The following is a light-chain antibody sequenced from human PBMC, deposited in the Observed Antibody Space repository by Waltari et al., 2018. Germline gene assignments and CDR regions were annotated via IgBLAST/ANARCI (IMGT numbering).Light chain of an antibody. CDR1: NIGNKV. J-gene: IGLJ3*02. Sequence: SYVLTQPPSVSVAPGKAASITCGANNIGNKVVHWYQQKPGQAPVLVIYYDSDRPSGIPERFSGSNSGNTAALTISRVEAGDEADYYCQVWGSSSGHWVFGGGTQLTVL. CDR3: QVWGSSSGHWV. CDR2: YDS. V-gene: IGLV3-21*01.